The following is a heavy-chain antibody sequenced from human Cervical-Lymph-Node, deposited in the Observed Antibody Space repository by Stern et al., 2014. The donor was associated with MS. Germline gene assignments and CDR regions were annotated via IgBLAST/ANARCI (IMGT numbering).Heavy chain of an antibody. CDR1: GYIFTDYY. V-gene: IGHV1-2*02. CDR3: TRALRIADRPSPGGHWFDP. Sequence: VQLVESGAEVEKPGASVKVSCKASGYIFTDYYLHWVRQAPGQGLEWMGRINPKSGGTGYAKSFQGRVTLTRDTSITTAYMDLSRLTSDDTAVYYCTRALRIADRPSPGGHWFDPWGQGTLVIVSS. J-gene: IGHJ5*02. D-gene: IGHD6-6*01. CDR2: INPKSGGT.